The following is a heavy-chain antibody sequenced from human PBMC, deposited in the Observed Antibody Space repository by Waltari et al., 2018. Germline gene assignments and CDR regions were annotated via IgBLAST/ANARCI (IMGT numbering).Heavy chain of an antibody. D-gene: IGHD2-2*01. Sequence: EVQLLESGGGLVQPGGSLRLSCAASGFTFSSYAMSWVRQAPGKGLEWVSAISGSGGSTYYADSVKGRFTISRDNSKNTLYLQMNSLRAEDTAVYYCATQDIVVVPAATGNWFDPWGQGTLVTVSS. CDR3: ATQDIVVVPAATGNWFDP. CDR2: ISGSGGST. J-gene: IGHJ5*02. CDR1: GFTFSSYA. V-gene: IGHV3-23*01.